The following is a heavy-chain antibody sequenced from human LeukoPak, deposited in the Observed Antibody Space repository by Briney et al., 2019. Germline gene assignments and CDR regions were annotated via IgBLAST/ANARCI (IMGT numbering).Heavy chain of an antibody. CDR1: GFTFSSYA. V-gene: IGHV3-23*01. CDR3: AKDRWKVGWFDP. CDR2: ISGSGGST. D-gene: IGHD4-23*01. J-gene: IGHJ5*02. Sequence: GGSLRLSCAASGFTFSSYAMSWVRQAPGKGLEWVSAISGSGGSTYYADSVKGRFTISRDDSKNTLYLQMNSLRAEDTAVYYCAKDRWKVGWFDPWGQGTLVTVSS.